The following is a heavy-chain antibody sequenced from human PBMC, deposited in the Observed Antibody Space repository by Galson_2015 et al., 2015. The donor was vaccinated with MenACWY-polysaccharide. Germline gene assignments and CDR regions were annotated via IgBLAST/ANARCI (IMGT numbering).Heavy chain of an antibody. Sequence: VKVSCKVSGYTLTELSMHWVRQAPGKGLEWMGGFDPEDGETIYAQKFQGRVTMTEDTSTDTAYMELSSLRSEDTAVYYCATADKGAGTTVNFDYWGQGTLVTVSS. J-gene: IGHJ4*02. CDR3: ATADKGAGTTVNFDY. D-gene: IGHD4-17*01. CDR2: FDPEDGET. CDR1: GYTLTELS. V-gene: IGHV1-24*01.